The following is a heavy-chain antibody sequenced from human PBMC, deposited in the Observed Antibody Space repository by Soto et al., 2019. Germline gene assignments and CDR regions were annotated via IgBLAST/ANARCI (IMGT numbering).Heavy chain of an antibody. J-gene: IGHJ4*02. CDR3: ARNDTSGHYSDY. D-gene: IGHD3-22*01. Sequence: QVQLVQSEAEVKKPGASVKVSCKASGYNFNTYGITWVRQAPGQGLEWMGWISVNSGTTNYAQKIQGRVTMTTDTSSSTAFMELRSLRSDGTAVYYCARNDTSGHYSDYWGQGTLVTVSS. CDR1: GYNFNTYG. CDR2: ISVNSGTT. V-gene: IGHV1-18*01.